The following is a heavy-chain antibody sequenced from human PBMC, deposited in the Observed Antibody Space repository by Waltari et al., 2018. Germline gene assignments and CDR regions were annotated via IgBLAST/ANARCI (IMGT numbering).Heavy chain of an antibody. J-gene: IGHJ4*02. CDR1: GFTFSSYE. CDR2: IYSGGST. CDR3: ARIRGYSYGYSDY. Sequence: EVQLVESGGGLVQPGGSLRLSCAASGFTFSSYELNWFRQAPGKGLEWGSVIYSGGSTYYADSVKGRFTISRDNSKNTLYLQMNSLRAEDTAVYYCARIRGYSYGYSDYWGQGTLVTVSS. V-gene: IGHV3-66*01. D-gene: IGHD5-18*01.